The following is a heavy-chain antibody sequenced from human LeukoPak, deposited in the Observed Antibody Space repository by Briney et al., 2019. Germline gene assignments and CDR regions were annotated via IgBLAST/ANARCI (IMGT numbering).Heavy chain of an antibody. Sequence: SETLSLTCTVSGYSISSGYYWGWIRQPPGKGLDWIGNIYYSGSTYYNPSLKSRLIISVDTSKSHFSLKLSSVTAADTAVYFCARHSPSGYDWKIDYWGQGTLVTVSS. CDR2: IYYSGST. CDR3: ARHSPSGYDWKIDY. CDR1: GYSISSGYY. V-gene: IGHV4-38-2*02. D-gene: IGHD5-12*01. J-gene: IGHJ4*02.